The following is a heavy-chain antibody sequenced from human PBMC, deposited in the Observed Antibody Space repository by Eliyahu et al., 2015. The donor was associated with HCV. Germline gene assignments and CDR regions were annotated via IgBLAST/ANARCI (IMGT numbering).Heavy chain of an antibody. D-gene: IGHD5-24*01. Sequence: QVQLVQSGAEVKKPGASVKVSCXASGYTFXSYGISWVRQAPGQGLEWMGWISXYNGNTNYAQKLQGRVTMTTDTSTSTAYMELRSLRSDDTAVYYCARERDGYNPYYYGMDVWGQGTTVTVSS. CDR1: GYTFXSYG. CDR2: ISXYNGNT. CDR3: ARERDGYNPYYYGMDV. J-gene: IGHJ6*02. V-gene: IGHV1-18*01.